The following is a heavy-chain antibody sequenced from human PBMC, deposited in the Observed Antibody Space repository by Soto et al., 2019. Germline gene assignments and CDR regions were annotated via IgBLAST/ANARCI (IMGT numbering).Heavy chain of an antibody. CDR3: ASLRWWDYYGMDV. D-gene: IGHD4-17*01. CDR2: ISSSGSTI. Sequence: LRLSCAASGFTFSSYEMNWVRQAPGRGLEWVSYISSSGSTIYYADSVKGRFTISRDNAKNSLYLQMNSLRAEDTAVYYCASLRWWDYYGMDVWGQGTTVTVSS. J-gene: IGHJ6*02. CDR1: GFTFSSYE. V-gene: IGHV3-48*03.